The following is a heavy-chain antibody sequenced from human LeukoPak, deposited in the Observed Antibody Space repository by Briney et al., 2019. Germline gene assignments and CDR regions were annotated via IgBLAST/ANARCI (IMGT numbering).Heavy chain of an antibody. V-gene: IGHV4-34*01. CDR1: GGSISSYY. Sequence: PSETLSLTCTVSGGSISSYYWSWIRQPPGKGLEWIGEINHSGSTNYNPSLKSQVTISVDTSKNQFSLKLSSVTAADTAVYYCARGPLYRYFDYWGQGTLVTVSS. CDR2: INHSGST. J-gene: IGHJ4*02. D-gene: IGHD3-16*02. CDR3: ARGPLYRYFDY.